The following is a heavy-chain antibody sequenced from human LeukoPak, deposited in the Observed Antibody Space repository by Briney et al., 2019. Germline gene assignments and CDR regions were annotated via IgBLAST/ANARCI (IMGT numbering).Heavy chain of an antibody. V-gene: IGHV3-23*01. CDR2: ISGSGGST. D-gene: IGHD4-23*01. Sequence: GGSLRLSCAASGFTFSRYAMSWVRQAPGKGLEWVSAISGSGGSTYYADSVKGRFTISRDNSKNTLYLQMNSQRAEDTAVYYCAKATVVTPADYWGQGTLVTVSS. J-gene: IGHJ4*02. CDR3: AKATVVTPADY. CDR1: GFTFSRYA.